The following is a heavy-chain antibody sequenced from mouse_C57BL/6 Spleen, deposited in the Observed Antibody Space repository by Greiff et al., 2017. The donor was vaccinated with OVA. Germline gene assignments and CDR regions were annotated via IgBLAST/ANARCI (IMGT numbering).Heavy chain of an antibody. D-gene: IGHD2-1*01. CDR3: ARGGLYGNYEGFAY. CDR2: IYPGGGYT. CDR1: GYTFTNYW. J-gene: IGHJ3*01. V-gene: IGHV1-63*01. Sequence: QVQLQQSGAELVRPGTSVKLSCKASGYTFTNYWIGWAKQRPGHGLEWIGDIYPGGGYTNYNEKFKGKATLTADKSSSTAYMQVSSLTSEDSASYYGARGGLYGNYEGFAYWGKATLVTVSA.